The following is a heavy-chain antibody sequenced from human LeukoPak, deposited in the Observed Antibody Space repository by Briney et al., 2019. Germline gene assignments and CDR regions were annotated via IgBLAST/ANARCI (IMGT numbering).Heavy chain of an antibody. V-gene: IGHV1-2*02. CDR3: AREGKEYYDSSGHFDY. CDR2: INPNSGGT. D-gene: IGHD3-22*01. Sequence: ASVKVSCKASGYTFTGYYMHWVRQAPGQGLEWMGWINPNSGGTNYAQKFQGRVTMTRDTPISTAYMELSRLRSDDTAVYYCAREGKEYYDSSGHFDYWGQGTLVTVSS. J-gene: IGHJ4*02. CDR1: GYTFTGYY.